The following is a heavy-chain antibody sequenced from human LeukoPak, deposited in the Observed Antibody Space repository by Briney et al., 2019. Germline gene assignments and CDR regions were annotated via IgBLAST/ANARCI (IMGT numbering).Heavy chain of an antibody. Sequence: GASVKVSCKASGYTFTGYYMHWVRQAPGQGLEWIGWIYPNSGATKYAQKFQGRVTMTRDTSISTAYMELSGLRSDDTAVYYCGTLLSNGPFDYWGQGSLVTVSS. CDR1: GYTFTGYY. CDR3: GTLLSNGPFDY. V-gene: IGHV1-2*02. CDR2: IYPNSGAT. J-gene: IGHJ4*02.